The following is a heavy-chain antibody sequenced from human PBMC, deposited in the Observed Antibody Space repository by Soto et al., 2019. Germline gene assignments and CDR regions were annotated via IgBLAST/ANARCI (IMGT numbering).Heavy chain of an antibody. Sequence: SETLSLTCTVSNVSISFGSYYWTWIRQYPGKGLEWIGYIYFSGSTYYNPSLKSRVTIAVDASQNQFSLKLSAVTAADTAVYYCARGGSSGFSWGQGTLVTVSS. V-gene: IGHV4-31*03. CDR2: IYFSGST. J-gene: IGHJ5*02. CDR3: ARGGSSGFS. D-gene: IGHD6-6*01. CDR1: NVSISFGSYY.